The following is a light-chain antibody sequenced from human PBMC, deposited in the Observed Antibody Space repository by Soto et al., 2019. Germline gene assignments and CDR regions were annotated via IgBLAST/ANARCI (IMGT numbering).Light chain of an antibody. CDR2: DAS. J-gene: IGKJ2*01. CDR3: QQSFITPHT. Sequence: PLNQSPFSLSASVGGRVTITCLASQGISSALAWYQQTPGKAPKLLIYDASSLESGVPSRFSGTGSGTDFTLTISSLQPEDFATYYCQQSFITPHTFGQGTKVDIK. V-gene: IGKV1-13*02. CDR1: QGISSA.